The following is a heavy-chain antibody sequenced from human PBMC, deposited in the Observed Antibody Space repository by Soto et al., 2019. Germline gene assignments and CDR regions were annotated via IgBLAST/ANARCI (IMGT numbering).Heavy chain of an antibody. J-gene: IGHJ3*02. Sequence: GASVKVSCKASGYTFTYRYLHWVRQAPGQALEWMGWITPFNGSTNYARKFQDRVTITRDRSMSTAYMELSSLRSEDTAMYYCARSHRSSSPRDAFDIWGQGTMVTVSS. CDR3: ARSHRSSSPRDAFDI. CDR1: GYTFTYRY. CDR2: ITPFNGST. V-gene: IGHV1-45*02. D-gene: IGHD6-6*01.